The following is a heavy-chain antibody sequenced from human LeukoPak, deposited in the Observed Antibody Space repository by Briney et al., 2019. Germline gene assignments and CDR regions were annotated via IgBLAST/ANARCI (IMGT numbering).Heavy chain of an antibody. J-gene: IGHJ3*02. CDR1: GGTFSSYT. V-gene: IGHV1-69*04. CDR2: IIPILGIA. CDR3: ARDWGVGGYSYGNAFDI. Sequence: EASVKVSCKASGGTFSSYTISWVRQAPGQGLEWMGRIIPILGIANYAQKFQGRVTITADKSTSTAYMELSSLRSVDTAVYYCARDWGVGGYSYGNAFDIWGQGTMVTVSS. D-gene: IGHD5-18*01.